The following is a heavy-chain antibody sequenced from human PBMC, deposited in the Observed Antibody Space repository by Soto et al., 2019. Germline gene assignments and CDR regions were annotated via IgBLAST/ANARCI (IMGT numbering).Heavy chain of an antibody. V-gene: IGHV3-30*18. Sequence: PGGSLRLSCAASGFSFSSYGMHWVRQAPGKGLEWVAVISYDGSNKYYADSVKGRFTISRDNSKNTLYLQMNSLRAEDTAVYYCAKDSRVLRYFDWLLSGFDYWGQGTLVTVSS. J-gene: IGHJ4*02. CDR2: ISYDGSNK. CDR1: GFSFSSYG. D-gene: IGHD3-9*01. CDR3: AKDSRVLRYFDWLLSGFDY.